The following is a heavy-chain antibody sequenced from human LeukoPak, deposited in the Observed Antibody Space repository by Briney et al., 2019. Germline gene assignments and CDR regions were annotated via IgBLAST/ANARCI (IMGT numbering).Heavy chain of an antibody. V-gene: IGHV3-11*01. D-gene: IGHD4-11*01. CDR3: AREAMTTVTPDY. Sequence: GGSLRLSCAASGFTFSDYYMSWIRQAPGKGLEWVSYISSSGSTKYYADSVKGRFTISRDNAKNSLSLQMNSLRAEDTAVYYCAREAMTTVTPDYWGQGTLVTVSS. J-gene: IGHJ4*02. CDR1: GFTFSDYY. CDR2: ISSSGSTK.